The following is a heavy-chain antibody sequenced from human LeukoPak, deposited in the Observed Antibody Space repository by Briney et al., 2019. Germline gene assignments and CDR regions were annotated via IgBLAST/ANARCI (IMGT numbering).Heavy chain of an antibody. D-gene: IGHD3-22*01. V-gene: IGHV3-21*01. CDR3: ARDPDDGSGYPHPYFDY. CDR2: ISSSGSYI. CDR1: GFTFNTYS. Sequence: GGSLRLSCAASGFTFNTYSMNWVRQAPGKGLEWVSSISSSGSYIYYADSVKGRFTISRDNAKNSLYLQMNSLRAEDTAVYYCARDPDDGSGYPHPYFDYWGQGTLVTVSS. J-gene: IGHJ4*02.